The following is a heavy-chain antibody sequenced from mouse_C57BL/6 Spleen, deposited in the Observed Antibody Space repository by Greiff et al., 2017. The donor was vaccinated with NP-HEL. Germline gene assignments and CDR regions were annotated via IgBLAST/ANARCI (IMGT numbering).Heavy chain of an antibody. V-gene: IGHV5-17*01. CDR3: ARIYYGYDHYAMDY. J-gene: IGHJ4*01. CDR1: GFTFSDSG. D-gene: IGHD2-2*01. Sequence: EVQGVESGGGLVKPGGSLKLSCAASGFTFSDSGMHWVRQAPEKGLEWVAYISSGSSTIYYADTVKGRFTISRYNPKNTLFLQMTSLRSEDTAMYYCARIYYGYDHYAMDYWGQGTSVTVSS. CDR2: ISSGSSTI.